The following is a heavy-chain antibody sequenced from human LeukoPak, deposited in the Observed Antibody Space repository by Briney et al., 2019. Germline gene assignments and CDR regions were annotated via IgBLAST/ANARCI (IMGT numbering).Heavy chain of an antibody. D-gene: IGHD1-26*01. CDR3: AKGPATHVAFDI. J-gene: IGHJ3*02. CDR2: ISGSGGST. Sequence: GASLRLSCAASGFTFSSYAMSWVRQAPGKGLEWVSAISGSGGSTYYADSVKGRFTISRDNSKNTLYPQMNSLRAEDTAVYYCAKGPATHVAFDIWGQGTMVTVSS. V-gene: IGHV3-23*01. CDR1: GFTFSSYA.